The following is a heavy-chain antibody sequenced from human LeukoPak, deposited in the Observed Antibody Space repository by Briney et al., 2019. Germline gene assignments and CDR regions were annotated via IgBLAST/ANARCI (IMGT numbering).Heavy chain of an antibody. V-gene: IGHV3-11*01. D-gene: IGHD3-3*01. CDR2: IGKNGNLV. CDR1: GFTFSDFY. CDR3: AKDSSWEFLESHYFDY. J-gene: IGHJ4*02. Sequence: GGSLRLSCAASGFTFSDFYMSWVRQAPGKGLEWISYIGKNGNLVDYADSVKGRFTVSRDNTKNLMFLQMNSLRAEDTAVYYCAKDSSWEFLESHYFDYWGQGTLVTVSS.